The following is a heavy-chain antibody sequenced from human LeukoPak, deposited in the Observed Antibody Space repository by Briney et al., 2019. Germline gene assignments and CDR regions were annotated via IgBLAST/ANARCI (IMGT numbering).Heavy chain of an antibody. Sequence: GGSLRLSCAASGFTFSVYAMHWVRQAPGKGLEWVAIISYDGSNKYYADSVKGRFTISRDNSKNTVYLQMNSLRAEDTALYYCAKGRYGSGSYYFDYWGQGTLVTVSS. J-gene: IGHJ4*02. CDR3: AKGRYGSGSYYFDY. CDR1: GFTFSVYA. V-gene: IGHV3-30*04. CDR2: ISYDGSNK. D-gene: IGHD3-10*01.